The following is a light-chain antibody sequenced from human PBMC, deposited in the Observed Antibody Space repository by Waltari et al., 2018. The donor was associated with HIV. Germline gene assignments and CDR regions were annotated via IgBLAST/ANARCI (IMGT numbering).Light chain of an antibody. CDR1: TSDVGGYDH. J-gene: IGLJ3*02. CDR2: EVV. V-gene: IGLV2-8*01. CDR3: ISYAGVANRWV. Sequence: CIGTTSDVGGYDHVSWYQQHPGKAPKILLYEVVKRPSGVPDRFSGSKSGNTASLTVSGLQADDEADYYCISYAGVANRWVFGGGTKLTVL.